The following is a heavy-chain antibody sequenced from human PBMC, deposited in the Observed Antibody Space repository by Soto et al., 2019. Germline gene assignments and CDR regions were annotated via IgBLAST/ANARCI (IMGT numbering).Heavy chain of an antibody. CDR1: GGSFSGYY. J-gene: IGHJ1*01. CDR2: INHSGST. Sequence: SETLSLTCAVYGGSFSGYYWSWIRQPPGKGLEWIGEINHSGSTNYNPSLKSRVTISVDTSKNQFSLKLSSVTAADTAVYYCARNRGLYSSGWSHTQPFQHWGQGTLVTVSS. CDR3: ARNRGLYSSGWSHTQPFQH. D-gene: IGHD6-19*01. V-gene: IGHV4-34*01.